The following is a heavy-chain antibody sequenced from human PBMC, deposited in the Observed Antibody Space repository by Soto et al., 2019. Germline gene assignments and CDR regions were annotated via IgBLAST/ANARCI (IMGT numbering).Heavy chain of an antibody. Sequence: PGGSLRLSCAASGFTFSSYSMNWVRQAPGKGLEWVSYISSSSSTIYYADSVKGRFTISRDNAKNSLYLQMNSLRDEDTAVYYCARDGDYYDSSGPAPFDYWGQGTLVTVSS. J-gene: IGHJ4*02. CDR1: GFTFSSYS. V-gene: IGHV3-48*02. CDR2: ISSSSSTI. D-gene: IGHD3-22*01. CDR3: ARDGDYYDSSGPAPFDY.